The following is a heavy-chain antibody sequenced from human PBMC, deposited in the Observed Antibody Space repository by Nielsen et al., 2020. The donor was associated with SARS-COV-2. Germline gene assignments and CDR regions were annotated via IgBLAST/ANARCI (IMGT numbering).Heavy chain of an antibody. CDR3: ARRYNFGRLGAFDV. CDR2: LYYSGTT. J-gene: IGHJ3*01. V-gene: IGHV4-39*01. Sequence: RQPPGKGLEWIGSLYYSGTTCFNPSLESRVSMSLDKSKNQFFLRVTSVTATDTAVYYCARRYNFGRLGAFDVWGHGTLVTVSS. D-gene: IGHD1-1*01.